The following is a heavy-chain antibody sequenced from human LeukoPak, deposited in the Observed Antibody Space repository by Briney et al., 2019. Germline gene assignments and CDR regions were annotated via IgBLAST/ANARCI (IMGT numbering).Heavy chain of an antibody. J-gene: IGHJ4*02. CDR3: ARQGIAAAGGQDY. CDR2: ISSSSSYI. Sequence: GGSLRLSCAASGFTFSSYSMNWVRQAPGKGLEWVSSISSSSSYIYYADSVKGRFTISRDNAKNSLYLQMNSLRAEDTAVYYCARQGIAAAGGQDYWGQGTLVTVSS. D-gene: IGHD6-13*01. CDR1: GFTFSSYS. V-gene: IGHV3-21*01.